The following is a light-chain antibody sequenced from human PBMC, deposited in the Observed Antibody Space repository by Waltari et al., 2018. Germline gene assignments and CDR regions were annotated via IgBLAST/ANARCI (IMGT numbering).Light chain of an antibody. Sequence: QSALTQPASVSGSPGQSVTIFCAGTSNDVGGYNSVSWYQEHPGQATRVIIYDVSERPSVVSDRVSGSKSGNTASLTISGLQADDEADYYCSSPSSNDVVLFGGETKLTVL. V-gene: IGLV2-14*01. CDR3: SSPSSNDVVL. J-gene: IGLJ2*01. CDR1: SNDVGGYNS. CDR2: DVS.